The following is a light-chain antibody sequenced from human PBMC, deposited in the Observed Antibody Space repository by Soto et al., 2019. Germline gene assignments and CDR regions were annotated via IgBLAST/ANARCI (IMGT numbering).Light chain of an antibody. CDR2: GAS. CDR3: QHYGGSSWT. V-gene: IGKV3-20*01. J-gene: IGKJ1*01. Sequence: EVVLTQSPGTLSLSPGERATLSCRAGQSVSSSDLAWYQQKHGQPPRLLMYGASSRATDIPDRFSGSGSGTDFTLTISRLEPEDFAVYYCQHYGGSSWTFGQGTKVEIK. CDR1: QSVSSSD.